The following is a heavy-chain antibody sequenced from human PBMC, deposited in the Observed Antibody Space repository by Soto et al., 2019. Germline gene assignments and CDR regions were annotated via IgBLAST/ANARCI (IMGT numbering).Heavy chain of an antibody. CDR2: IYNDGSYT. D-gene: IGHD3-10*01. CDR3: TRGPRPISTGTGAY. Sequence: VGSLRLSCAASGFIFKMYWMHWVRQSPGKGLVWISRIYNDGSYTDYADSVKGRFTISRDNVNDTLYLQMNNLRAEDSGLYYCTRGPRPISTGTGAYWGQGTQVTVSS. CDR1: GFIFKMYW. J-gene: IGHJ4*02. V-gene: IGHV3-74*01.